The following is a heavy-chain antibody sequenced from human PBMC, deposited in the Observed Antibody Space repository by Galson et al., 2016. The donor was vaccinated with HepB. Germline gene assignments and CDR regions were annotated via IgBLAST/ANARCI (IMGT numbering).Heavy chain of an antibody. Sequence: SCAASGFMFNKYGMHWVRQAPGKGLEWVAVIWFDGSETYYADSVKGRFTISRDNSKNTLYLQMTSLRGDDTAVYYCASSYNSGSFDNWGQGTLVVVSS. CDR3: ASSYNSGSFDN. V-gene: IGHV3-33*01. CDR1: GFMFNKYG. D-gene: IGHD1-26*01. J-gene: IGHJ4*02. CDR2: IWFDGSET.